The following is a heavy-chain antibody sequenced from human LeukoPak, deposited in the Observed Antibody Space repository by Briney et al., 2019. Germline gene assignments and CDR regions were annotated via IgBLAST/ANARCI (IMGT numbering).Heavy chain of an antibody. CDR2: INSDGSST. Sequence: GGSLRLSCAASGFTFSSYWMHWVRQAPGKGLVWVSRINSDGSSTSYADSVKGRFTISRDNAKNTLYLQMNSLRAEDTAVYYCAKDIGPGSSWSNFDYWGQGTLVTVSS. D-gene: IGHD6-13*01. CDR3: AKDIGPGSSWSNFDY. CDR1: GFTFSSYW. J-gene: IGHJ4*02. V-gene: IGHV3-74*01.